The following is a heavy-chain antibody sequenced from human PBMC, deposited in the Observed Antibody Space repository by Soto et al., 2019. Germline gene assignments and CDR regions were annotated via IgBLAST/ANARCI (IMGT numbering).Heavy chain of an antibody. CDR3: ARRDSGGFYRFFDS. J-gene: IGHJ4*02. CDR2: TGSGTGPG. Sequence: SMKVYCKASGGSLSTNPISWVRQAPGQGLEWMGGTGSGTGPGNHAQKFQGRLTVTADKSTSTVYMELTNLSSEDTAVYYCARRDSGGFYRFFDSWGQGTLVTVSS. CDR1: GGSLSTNP. V-gene: IGHV1-69*06. D-gene: IGHD2-15*01.